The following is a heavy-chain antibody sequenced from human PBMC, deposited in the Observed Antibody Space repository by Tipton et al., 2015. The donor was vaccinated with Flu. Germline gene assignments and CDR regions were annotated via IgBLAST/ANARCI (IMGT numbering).Heavy chain of an antibody. Sequence: GLVKPSETLSLTCYVSGGSISNYYWSWIRQPPGKGLEWVGYIYSSGNTYYSPSLKSRATISVDTYKNQSSLKLRSVTAADTAVYYCATRVSVAGPHFDYWGQGTLVTVSS. D-gene: IGHD2-8*01. J-gene: IGHJ4*02. CDR1: GGSISNYY. CDR3: ATRVSVAGPHFDY. V-gene: IGHV4-59*06. CDR2: IYSSGNT.